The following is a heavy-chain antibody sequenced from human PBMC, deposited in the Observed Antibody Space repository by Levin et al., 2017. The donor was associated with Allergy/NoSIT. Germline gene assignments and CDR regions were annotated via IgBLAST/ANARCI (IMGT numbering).Heavy chain of an antibody. Sequence: SCAASGFTFSNYAMSWVRQAPGKGLEWVSAISARDHSTYYADSVKGRFTVSRDNSKNTLYLQMNSLRAEDTALYFCAKVLPSDYGDSYDYWGQGTLVTVSS. V-gene: IGHV3-23*01. D-gene: IGHD4-17*01. J-gene: IGHJ4*02. CDR2: ISARDHST. CDR3: AKVLPSDYGDSYDY. CDR1: GFTFSNYA.